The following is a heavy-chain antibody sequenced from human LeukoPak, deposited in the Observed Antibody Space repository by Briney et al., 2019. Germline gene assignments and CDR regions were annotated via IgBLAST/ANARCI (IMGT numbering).Heavy chain of an antibody. V-gene: IGHV3-33*01. Sequence: SGGSLRLSCAASGFTFSSYGMHWVRQAPGKGLEWVAVIWYDGSNKCYADSVKGRFTISRDNSKNTLYLQMNSLRAEDTAVYYCARGTYGSGSYYRRPLDYWGQGTLVTVSS. CDR2: IWYDGSNK. CDR1: GFTFSSYG. D-gene: IGHD3-10*01. J-gene: IGHJ4*02. CDR3: ARGTYGSGSYYRRPLDY.